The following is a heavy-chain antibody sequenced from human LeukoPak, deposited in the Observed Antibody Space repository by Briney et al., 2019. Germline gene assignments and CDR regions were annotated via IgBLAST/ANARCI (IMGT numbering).Heavy chain of an antibody. CDR3: AREKRLWFGETTKSY. V-gene: IGHV3-30*14. Sequence: GGSLRLSCAASGFKFSNYAMHWVRQAPGKGLEWVAVISYDGSNKYYADSVKGRFTISRDNSKNTLYLQMNSLRAEDTAVYYCAREKRLWFGETTKSYWGQGTLVTVSS. CDR1: GFKFSNYA. J-gene: IGHJ4*02. D-gene: IGHD3-10*01. CDR2: ISYDGSNK.